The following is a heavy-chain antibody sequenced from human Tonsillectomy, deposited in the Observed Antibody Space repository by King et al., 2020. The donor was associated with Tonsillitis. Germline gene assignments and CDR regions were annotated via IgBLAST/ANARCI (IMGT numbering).Heavy chain of an antibody. D-gene: IGHD3-9*01. Sequence: VQLVESGGGLVQPGGSLRLSCAASGFTFSNYAMSWVRQAPGKGLEWVSAISGSGGSTYYADSVKGRFTISRDNSKNTLYLQVNSLRAADTAVYYVSKEYYDILTGYYARPFDYWGQGTLVTVSS. CDR1: GFTFSNYA. J-gene: IGHJ4*02. CDR2: ISGSGGST. V-gene: IGHV3-23*04. CDR3: SKEYYDILTGYYARPFDY.